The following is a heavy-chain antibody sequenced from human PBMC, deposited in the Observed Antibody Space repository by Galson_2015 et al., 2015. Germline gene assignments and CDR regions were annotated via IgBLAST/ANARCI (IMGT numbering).Heavy chain of an antibody. D-gene: IGHD1-14*01. CDR1: GFIFRNYW. Sequence: FLRLSCAASGFIFRNYWMVWVRQTPEKGLEWVAKIRYDGSQTFYVDSVKGRFTISRDNAEKSLYLQMNSLRADDTAVYYCARVANRGGEFDYWGQGALVTVSS. CDR3: ARVANRGGEFDY. V-gene: IGHV3-7*03. J-gene: IGHJ4*02. CDR2: IRYDGSQT.